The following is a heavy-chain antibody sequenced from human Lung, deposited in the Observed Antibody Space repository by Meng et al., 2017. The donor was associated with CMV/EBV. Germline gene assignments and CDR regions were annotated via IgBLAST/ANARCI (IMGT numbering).Heavy chain of an antibody. J-gene: IGHJ3*02. CDR2: ISSSGSTI. D-gene: IGHD2-2*01. CDR3: ARYCSSTSCPLGYDAFDI. Sequence: SCAASGFTFSSYEMNWVRQAPGKGLEWVSYISSSGSTIYYADSVKGRFTISRDNAKNSLYLQMNSLRAEDTVVYYCARYCSSTSCPLGYDAFDIXGQGXMVTVSS. V-gene: IGHV3-48*03. CDR1: GFTFSSYE.